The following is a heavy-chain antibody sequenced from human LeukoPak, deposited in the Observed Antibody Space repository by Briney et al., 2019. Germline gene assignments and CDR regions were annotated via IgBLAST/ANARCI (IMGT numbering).Heavy chain of an antibody. CDR1: GFIFTNYH. J-gene: IGHJ4*01. CDR3: AKGGGDGSGYFSG. Sequence: GGSLRLSCAASGFIFTNYHLIWVPLAPGKGRVWISSITSSSYMFYSDSVKGRFTITRDNSKNTLYLQMNSLRAEDTAVYYCAKGGGDGSGYFSGWGRGTLVTASS. D-gene: IGHD3-22*01. V-gene: IGHV3-21*04. CDR2: ITSSSYM.